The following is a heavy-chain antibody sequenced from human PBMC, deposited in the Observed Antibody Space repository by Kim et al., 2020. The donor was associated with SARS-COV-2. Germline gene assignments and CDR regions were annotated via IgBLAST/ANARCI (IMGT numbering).Heavy chain of an antibody. CDR2: IYSGGST. Sequence: GGSLRLSCAASGITVSSNYMSWVRQAPGKGLEWVSVIYSGGSTYYADSVKGRFTISRDNSKNTLYLQMNSLRAEDTGVYYCARDLDTAGGMDVWGQGTTVTVSS. D-gene: IGHD6-25*01. CDR1: GITVSSNY. J-gene: IGHJ6*02. V-gene: IGHV3-66*01. CDR3: ARDLDTAGGMDV.